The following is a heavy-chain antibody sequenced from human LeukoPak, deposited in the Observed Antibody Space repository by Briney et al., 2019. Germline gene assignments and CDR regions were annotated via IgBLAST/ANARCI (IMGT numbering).Heavy chain of an antibody. Sequence: ASVTVSCRVSGYTLTELSMHWVRQAPGQGLEWMGWINPNSGGTNYAQESEGRVTMTRDTSISTAYMELSRLRSDDTAVYYCARDGHRRCHYDCGGREDAFDIWGQGTMVTVSS. D-gene: IGHD2-21*01. V-gene: IGHV1-2*02. J-gene: IGHJ3*02. CDR2: INPNSGGT. CDR1: GYTLTELS. CDR3: ARDGHRRCHYDCGGREDAFDI.